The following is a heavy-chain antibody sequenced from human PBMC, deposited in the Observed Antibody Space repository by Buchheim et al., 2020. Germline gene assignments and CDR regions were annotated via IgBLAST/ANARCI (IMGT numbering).Heavy chain of an antibody. CDR3: SRGAGELELRTMDV. D-gene: IGHD1-7*01. Sequence: EVQLVESGGGLVEPGGSLRLSCAASGFTFSNYERHWVRQVIGKGLEWVSTIGVGGETYYPGSVKGRFTISRENAKNSLYLQMNSLRAGDTAVYYCSRGAGELELRTMDVWGQGTT. CDR2: IGVGGET. V-gene: IGHV3-13*04. CDR1: GFTFSNYE. J-gene: IGHJ6*02.